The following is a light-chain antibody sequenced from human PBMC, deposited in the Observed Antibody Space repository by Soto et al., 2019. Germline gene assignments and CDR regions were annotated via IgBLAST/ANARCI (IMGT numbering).Light chain of an antibody. J-gene: IGLJ1*01. CDR2: ENN. CDR1: SSNIGNNY. Sequence: QSVLKQPPSVSAAPGQTVTISCSGSSSNIGNNYVSWYQQLPGTAPKLLIYENNKRPSGIPDRFSGSKSGTSATLGITGLQTGDEADYYCGTWDSSLSALYVFGTGTKVTVL. V-gene: IGLV1-51*02. CDR3: GTWDSSLSALYV.